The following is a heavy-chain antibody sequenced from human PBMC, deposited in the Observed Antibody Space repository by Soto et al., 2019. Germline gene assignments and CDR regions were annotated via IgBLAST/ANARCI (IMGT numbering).Heavy chain of an antibody. CDR3: ARKDTAMPIDY. CDR2: INSDGSST. D-gene: IGHD5-18*01. V-gene: IGHV3-74*01. CDR1: GFTFSSYW. Sequence: GGSLRLSCAASGFTFSSYWMHWVRQAPGKGLVWVSRINSDGSSTSYADSVKGRFTISRDNAKNTLYLQMNSLRAEDTAVYYCARKDTAMPIDYWGQGTLVTVSS. J-gene: IGHJ4*02.